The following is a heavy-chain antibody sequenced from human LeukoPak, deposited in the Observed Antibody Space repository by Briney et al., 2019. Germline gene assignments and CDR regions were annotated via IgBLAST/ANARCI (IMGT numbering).Heavy chain of an antibody. CDR3: TTERGTASWYEYYFDN. CDR1: GFTFTNAW. J-gene: IGHJ4*02. D-gene: IGHD6-13*01. CDR2: IKSKTDGGAT. Sequence: PGESLRLSCAASGFTFTNAWMSWVRRAPGKGLEWVGRIKSKTDGGATDYAAPVKGRFTISRDDSRDTLYLQMSSLKAEDTAVYYCTTERGTASWYEYYFDNWGQGILVTVA. V-gene: IGHV3-15*01.